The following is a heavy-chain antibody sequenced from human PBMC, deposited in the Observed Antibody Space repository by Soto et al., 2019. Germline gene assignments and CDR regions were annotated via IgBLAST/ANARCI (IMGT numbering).Heavy chain of an antibody. J-gene: IGHJ4*02. CDR1: GFSISDCS. V-gene: IGHV3-48*01. Sequence: EVQLVESGGGLVQPGGSLRLSCAASGFSISDCSMNWVRRAPGKGLEWISYISTNNDAIYYADSVKGRFTISRDNAKNSLYLQMNSLRAEDTDLYYCASVLGSRRSGSYPSYWGQGTLVTFSS. CDR3: ASVLGSRRSGSYPSY. D-gene: IGHD3-10*01. CDR2: ISTNNDAI.